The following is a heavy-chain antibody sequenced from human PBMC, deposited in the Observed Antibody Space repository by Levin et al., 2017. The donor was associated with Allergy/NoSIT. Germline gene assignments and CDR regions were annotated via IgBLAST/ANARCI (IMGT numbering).Heavy chain of an antibody. CDR1: GGSISIFY. CDR3: ARDTGGFAFDI. CDR2: ITHSGRT. D-gene: IGHD1-1*01. V-gene: IGHV4-59*01. J-gene: IGHJ3*02. Sequence: SQTLSLTCSISGGSISIFYWNWIRQSPGKGLEWIGYITHSGRTNYNPTLTSRLTISLDTSKNQFSLKLNSMTAADTAVYYCARDTGGFAFDIWGQGALVTVSS.